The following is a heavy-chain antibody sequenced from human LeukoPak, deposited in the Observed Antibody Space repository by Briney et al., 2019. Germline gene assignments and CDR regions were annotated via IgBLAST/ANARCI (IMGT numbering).Heavy chain of an antibody. J-gene: IGHJ3*02. D-gene: IGHD3-3*01. CDR1: GFTFSSYA. V-gene: IGHV3-23*01. CDR2: ISGSGGST. Sequence: GGSLRLSCAASGFTFSSYAVSWVRQAPGKGLEWVSAISGSGGSTYYADSVKGRFTISRDNAKNSLYLQMNSLRAEDTAVYYCARRDYDFWSGARDALDIWGQGTMVTVSA. CDR3: ARRDYDFWSGARDALDI.